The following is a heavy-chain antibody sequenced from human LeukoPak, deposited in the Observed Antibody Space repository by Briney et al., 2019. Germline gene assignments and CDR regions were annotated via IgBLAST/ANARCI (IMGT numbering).Heavy chain of an antibody. CDR3: ARERGDSYDVYYFDY. V-gene: IGHV3-66*01. CDR2: IYSGGST. Sequence: QPGGSLRLSCAASGFTVSSNYMSWVRQAPGKGLEWVSVIYSGGSTYYADSVKGRFIISRDNSKNTLYLQMNSLRAEDTAVYYCARERGDSYDVYYFDYWGQGTLVTVSS. J-gene: IGHJ4*02. CDR1: GFTVSSNY. D-gene: IGHD5-18*01.